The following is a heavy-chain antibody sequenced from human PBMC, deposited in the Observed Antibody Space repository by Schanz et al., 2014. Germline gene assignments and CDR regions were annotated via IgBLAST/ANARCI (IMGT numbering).Heavy chain of an antibody. Sequence: VQLEQSGAEVKKPGSSVKVSCKASGGTFSSYGINWVRQAPGQGLEWMGWISAYNGNTNYAQKLQGRVTMTTDTSTSTAYMELRNLRSDDTAVYYCARAKRFGDMDVWGQGTTVIVSS. CDR3: ARAKRFGDMDV. J-gene: IGHJ6*02. CDR2: ISAYNGNT. D-gene: IGHD3-10*01. CDR1: GGTFSSYG. V-gene: IGHV1-18*01.